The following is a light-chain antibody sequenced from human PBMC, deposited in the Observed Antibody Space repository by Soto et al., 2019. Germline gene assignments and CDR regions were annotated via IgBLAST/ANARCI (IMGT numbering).Light chain of an antibody. CDR3: HQYSFLYT. J-gene: IGKJ2*01. CDR2: DAS. Sequence: DIQMTQSPSTLPASVGDRVTITCRASQTISNWLAWYQQKPGKAPKLLIFDASTLESGVPSRFSGSGSGTEFTLTISSLQPDDFATYYCHQYSFLYTFGQGTKLEIK. CDR1: QTISNW. V-gene: IGKV1-5*01.